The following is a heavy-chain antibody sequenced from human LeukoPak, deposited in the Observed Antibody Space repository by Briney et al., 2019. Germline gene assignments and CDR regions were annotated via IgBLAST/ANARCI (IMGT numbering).Heavy chain of an antibody. V-gene: IGHV4-59*01. CDR3: AGADIPLPPDY. J-gene: IGHJ4*02. D-gene: IGHD2-15*01. Sequence: SETLSLTCTVSGGSISSYYWSWSRQPPGKVLEWIGYIYYSGSTNYNPSLKSRVTISVDTSKNQFSLKLSSVTAADTAVYYCAGADIPLPPDYWGQGTLVTVSS. CDR1: GGSISSYY. CDR2: IYYSGST.